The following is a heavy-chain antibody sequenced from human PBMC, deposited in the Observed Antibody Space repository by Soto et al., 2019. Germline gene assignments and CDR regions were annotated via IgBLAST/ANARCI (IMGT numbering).Heavy chain of an antibody. J-gene: IGHJ2*01. Sequence: GGSLRLSCAASGFTFSSYAMSWVRQAPGKGLEWVSAISGSGGSTYYADSVKGRFTISRDNSKNTLYLQMNSLRAEDTAVYYCAKTPPVYYYDSSGYYYFDLWGRGTLVTVSS. CDR3: AKTPPVYYYDSSGYYYFDL. CDR1: GFTFSSYA. CDR2: ISGSGGST. V-gene: IGHV3-23*01. D-gene: IGHD3-22*01.